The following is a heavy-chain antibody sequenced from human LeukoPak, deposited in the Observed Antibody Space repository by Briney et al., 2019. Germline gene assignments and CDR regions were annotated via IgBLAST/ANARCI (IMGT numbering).Heavy chain of an antibody. CDR2: IRYDGSNK. CDR3: AKMYSSGWYGLDN. CDR1: GFTFSSYG. Sequence: GGSLRLSCAASGFTFSSYGMHWVRQAPGKGLEWVAFIRYDGSNKYYADSVKGRFTISRDNSQTTMYLQMKSLRDEDTAVYYCAKMYSSGWYGLDNWGQGTQVTVSS. D-gene: IGHD6-19*01. V-gene: IGHV3-30*02. J-gene: IGHJ4*02.